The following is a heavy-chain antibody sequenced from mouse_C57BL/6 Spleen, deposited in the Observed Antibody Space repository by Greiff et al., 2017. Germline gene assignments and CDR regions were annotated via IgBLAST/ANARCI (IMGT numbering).Heavy chain of an antibody. CDR3: TGSHYCGSSTDY. Sequence: QVQLQQPGAELVRPGSSVKLSCKASGYTFTSYWMHWVKQRPIQGLEWIGNIEPSDSETHYNQKFKDKATLTVDKSSSTAYMQLSSLTSEDSEVYYSTGSHYCGSSTDYWGQGTTLTVSS. CDR2: IEPSDSET. CDR1: GYTFTSYW. J-gene: IGHJ2*01. D-gene: IGHD1-1*01. V-gene: IGHV1-52*01.